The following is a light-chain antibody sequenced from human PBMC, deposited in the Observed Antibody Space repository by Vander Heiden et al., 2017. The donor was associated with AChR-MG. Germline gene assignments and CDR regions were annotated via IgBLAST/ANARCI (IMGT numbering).Light chain of an antibody. CDR1: SSNIGNNF. V-gene: IGLV1-47*01. CDR3: AAWDDSLSGLWV. J-gene: IGLJ3*02. CDR2: RNN. Sequence: QPVLTQPPSASGPPGQRVTISCSGSSSNIGNNFVYWYQQVPGTAPKLLIYRNNQRPSGVPDRFSGSKSGTSASLAISGLRSEDEADYHCAAWDDSLSGLWVFGGGTKVTVL.